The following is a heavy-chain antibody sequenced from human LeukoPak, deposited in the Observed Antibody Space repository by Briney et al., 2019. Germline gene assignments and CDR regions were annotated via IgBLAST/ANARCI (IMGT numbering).Heavy chain of an antibody. V-gene: IGHV3-23*01. CDR1: GFTFSTYA. J-gene: IGHJ6*02. Sequence: PGGSLRLSCVVSGFTFSTYAMSWVRQAPGKGLEWVSGIGGSGGDTFYADSVRGRFTVSRDNSKNTLFLQIDSLRTEDTAVYYCVPLGGLGCYQYGMDVWGRGTTVTVSS. D-gene: IGHD3/OR15-3a*01. CDR3: VPLGGLGCYQYGMDV. CDR2: IGGSGGDT.